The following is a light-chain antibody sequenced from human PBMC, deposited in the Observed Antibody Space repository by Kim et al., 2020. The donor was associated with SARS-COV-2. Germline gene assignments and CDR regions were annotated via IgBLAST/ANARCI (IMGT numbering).Light chain of an antibody. CDR3: NSRESGVNHVV. CDR1: SLRSYY. V-gene: IGLV3-19*01. Sequence: LGQTVRITGQGGSLRSYYASWYQQKPGQAPVLVIYEKNNRPSGIPDRFSGSSSGNTASLTITGAQAEDEADYYCNSRESGVNHVVFGGGTQLTVL. J-gene: IGLJ3*02. CDR2: EKN.